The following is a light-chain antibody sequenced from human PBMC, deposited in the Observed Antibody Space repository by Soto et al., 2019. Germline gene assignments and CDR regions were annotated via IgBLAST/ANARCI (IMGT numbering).Light chain of an antibody. Sequence: DIQMTQSPSSVSVSVGDRVTITCRANQGIDSWLAWYQQKPGKAPKLLMYGSSTLQSGVPSRFSGSRSGTDFILTISSLQPEDFATYYCQQAKDFPLTFGGGTTVEI. CDR2: GSS. CDR1: QGIDSW. V-gene: IGKV1-12*01. CDR3: QQAKDFPLT. J-gene: IGKJ4*01.